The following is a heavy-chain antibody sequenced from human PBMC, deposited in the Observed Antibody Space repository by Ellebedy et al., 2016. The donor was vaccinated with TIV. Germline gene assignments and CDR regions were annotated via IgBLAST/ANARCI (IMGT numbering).Heavy chain of an antibody. Sequence: SETLSLTCAVYGESFSGYYWSWIRQPPGKGLEWIGEINHSGSTKYNPSLKSRVTISVDTSKNQFSLKLSSVTAADTAVYYCARGDYGDLLNDYWGQGTLVTVSS. CDR1: GESFSGYY. CDR2: INHSGST. D-gene: IGHD4-17*01. CDR3: ARGDYGDLLNDY. V-gene: IGHV4-34*01. J-gene: IGHJ4*02.